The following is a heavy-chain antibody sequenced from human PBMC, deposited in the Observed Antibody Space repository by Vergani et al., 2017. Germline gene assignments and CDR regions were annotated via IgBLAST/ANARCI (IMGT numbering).Heavy chain of an antibody. J-gene: IGHJ4*02. Sequence: EVQLVESGGGLVRPGRSLRLSCAASGFTFDDYAMHWVRQAPGKGLEWVSGISWNSGSIGYADSVKGRFTISRDNAKNSLYLQMNSLRFADTAVYYCARGHPVGSYWGQGTLVTVSS. CDR3: ARGHPVGSY. V-gene: IGHV3-9*01. D-gene: IGHD1-26*01. CDR1: GFTFDDYA. CDR2: ISWNSGSI.